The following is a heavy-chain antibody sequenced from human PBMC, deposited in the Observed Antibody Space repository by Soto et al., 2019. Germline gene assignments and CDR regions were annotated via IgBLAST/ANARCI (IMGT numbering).Heavy chain of an antibody. CDR3: ARDHRGGTEAFDI. CDR2: ISAYNGNT. Sequence: QVQLVQSGAEVKQPGASVKVSCKASGYTFTSFGISWVRQASGQGLEWMGWISAYNGNTNDAENLQGRVTMTTDTSTSTAYMELRSLRSDDTAVYYCARDHRGGTEAFDIWGQGTMVTVSS. D-gene: IGHD2-15*01. CDR1: GYTFTSFG. V-gene: IGHV1-18*01. J-gene: IGHJ3*02.